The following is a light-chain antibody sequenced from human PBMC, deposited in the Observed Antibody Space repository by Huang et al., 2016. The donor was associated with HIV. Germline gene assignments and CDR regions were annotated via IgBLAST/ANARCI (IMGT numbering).Light chain of an antibody. V-gene: IGKV3-15*01. CDR1: QTIKTN. CDR2: DSS. CDR3: QHYGNWPPWT. J-gene: IGKJ1*01. Sequence: IVITQSPATLSVSPGERATLSCRASQTIKTNLVWYQQKLGQPPRLLIYDSSARATGVPARFSGSGSGTNFTLTISSLQSEDFVVYYCQHYGNWPPWTFGPGTKVEMK.